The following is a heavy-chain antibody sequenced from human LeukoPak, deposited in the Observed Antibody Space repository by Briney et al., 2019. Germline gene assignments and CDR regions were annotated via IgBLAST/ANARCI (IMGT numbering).Heavy chain of an antibody. CDR3: ARVARNYDYVWGSYRYPYYYMDV. Sequence: PSETLSLTCTVSGGSISSYYWSWIRQPPGKGLEWIGEISHSGSTNYNPSLKSRVTISVDTSKNQFSLKLSSVTAADTAVYYCARVARNYDYVWGSYRYPYYYMDVWGKGTTVTVSS. CDR1: GGSISSYY. V-gene: IGHV4-34*01. J-gene: IGHJ6*03. D-gene: IGHD3-16*02. CDR2: ISHSGST.